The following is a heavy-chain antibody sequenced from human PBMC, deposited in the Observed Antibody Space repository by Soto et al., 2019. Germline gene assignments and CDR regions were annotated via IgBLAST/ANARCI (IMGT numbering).Heavy chain of an antibody. D-gene: IGHD1-26*01. CDR1: GGTFSSYA. CDR2: IIPIFGTA. V-gene: IGHV1-69*06. J-gene: IGHJ4*02. CDR3: ARDQDYSGYFDY. Sequence: SVKVSCKASGGTFSSYAISWVRQAPGQGLKWMGGIIPIFGTANYAQKFQGRVTITADKSTSTAYMELSSLRSEDTAVYYCARDQDYSGYFDYWGQGTLVTVSS.